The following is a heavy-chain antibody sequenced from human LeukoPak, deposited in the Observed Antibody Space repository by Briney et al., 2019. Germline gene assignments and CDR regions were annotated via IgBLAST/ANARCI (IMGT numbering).Heavy chain of an antibody. Sequence: GGSLRLSCRASGFTFSSYGLTWVRQAPGKGPEWVAAISGSGDKTYYGDSVKGRFTISRDNSKSSLYLQMDSLIVEDTAVSYCRGDYFAVWPKYGTLGDYWGQGTLVTVSS. D-gene: IGHD1-1*01. CDR3: RGDYFAVWPKYGTLGDY. V-gene: IGHV3-23*01. CDR2: ISGSGDKT. J-gene: IGHJ4*02. CDR1: GFTFSSYG.